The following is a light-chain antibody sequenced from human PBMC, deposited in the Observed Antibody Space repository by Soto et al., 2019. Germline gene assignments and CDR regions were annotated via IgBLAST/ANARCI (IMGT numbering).Light chain of an antibody. V-gene: IGKV1-39*01. Sequence: DVQMTQTPTSLSASVGDRVSITCRASENIGIYLNWYQQKPGKVPNLLIYAASSVFEGVPSRFSGSGSGTNFSLTISSLQPADFATYFCQQAYRTTWTFGQGTKVDIK. J-gene: IGKJ1*01. CDR2: AAS. CDR3: QQAYRTTWT. CDR1: ENIGIY.